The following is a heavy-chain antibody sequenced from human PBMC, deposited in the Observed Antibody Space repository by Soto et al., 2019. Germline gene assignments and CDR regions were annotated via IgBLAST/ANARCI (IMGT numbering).Heavy chain of an antibody. V-gene: IGHV3-30*18. CDR1: GFIFSNYG. D-gene: IGHD2-15*01. CDR3: AKGLGICSDGPCTVDY. J-gene: IGHJ4*02. CDR2: ISYDGSNK. Sequence: GGSLRLSCAASGFIFSNYGMHWVRQAPGKGLEWVTLISYDGSNKFYADSVKGRFSISRDNSKNALYLQMNSLRSEDTAVYFCAKGLGICSDGPCTVDYWGQGNLVTVPS.